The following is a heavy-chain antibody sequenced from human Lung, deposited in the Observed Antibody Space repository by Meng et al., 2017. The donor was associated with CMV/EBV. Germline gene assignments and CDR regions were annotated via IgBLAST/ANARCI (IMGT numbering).Heavy chain of an antibody. CDR1: GFTFTTFW. V-gene: IGHV3-7*01. CDR2: IKEDGSGQ. CDR3: VRYANSQYVMDV. D-gene: IGHD2-21*01. Sequence: GGSLRLXCAASGFTFTTFWMTWVRQAPGKGLEWVANIKEDGSGQWYVDSVKGRFTISRDNAKKSVYLQMNSLRAEDTAVYYCVRYANSQYVMDVWGQGTTVTVSS. J-gene: IGHJ6*02.